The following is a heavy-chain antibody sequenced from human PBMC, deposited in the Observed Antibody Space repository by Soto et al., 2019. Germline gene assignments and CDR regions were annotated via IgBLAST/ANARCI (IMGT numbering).Heavy chain of an antibody. D-gene: IGHD5-18*01. CDR1: GFIFSDYY. Sequence: PGGSLRLSCAASGFIFSDYYISWIRLAPGKGLEWLSYISGSGNSIDYADSVRGRFTISRDNAKNSLYLEMNSLRVEDTATYYCARRLDPLQYSDYWGRGTLVTVSS. J-gene: IGHJ4*02. V-gene: IGHV3-11*04. CDR2: ISGSGNSI. CDR3: ARRLDPLQYSDY.